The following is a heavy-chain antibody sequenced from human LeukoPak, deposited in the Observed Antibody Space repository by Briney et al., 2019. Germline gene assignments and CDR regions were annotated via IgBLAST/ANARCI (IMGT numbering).Heavy chain of an antibody. CDR1: GYSFTSFG. CDR2: ISGYNGNT. CDR3: ARGGRNIGYDLALDY. Sequence: GASVKVSCKASGYSFTSFGINWVRQAPGQGLEWMGWISGYNGNTQYAQKVQGRVTMTTGTSTSTAYMELRSLTSDDTAVYYCARGGRNIGYDLALDYWGQGNLVIVSS. D-gene: IGHD5-12*01. V-gene: IGHV1-18*01. J-gene: IGHJ4*02.